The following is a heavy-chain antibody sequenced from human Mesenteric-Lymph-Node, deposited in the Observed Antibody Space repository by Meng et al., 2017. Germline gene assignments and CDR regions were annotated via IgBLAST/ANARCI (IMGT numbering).Heavy chain of an antibody. D-gene: IGHD2-2*01. J-gene: IGHJ5*02. Sequence: QVQLGHAGAEGKKPAASVKVSCNSSGYPFTSYDINWVRQATGQGLEWMGWMNPNSGNTGYAQKFQGRVTMTRNSSISTAYMELSSLRSEDTAVYYCARVGRSCSSTSCYADWFDPWGQGTLVTVSS. CDR3: ARVGRSCSSTSCYADWFDP. CDR2: MNPNSGNT. CDR1: GYPFTSYD. V-gene: IGHV1-8*01.